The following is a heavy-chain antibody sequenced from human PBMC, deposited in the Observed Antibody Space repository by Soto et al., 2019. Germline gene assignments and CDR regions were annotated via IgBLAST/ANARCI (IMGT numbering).Heavy chain of an antibody. CDR2: IYPGDSDT. CDR1: GYSFTSYW. CDR3: ARVRFGETSYFDY. V-gene: IGHV5-51*01. J-gene: IGHJ4*02. D-gene: IGHD3-10*01. Sequence: SLKISCKVSGYSFTSYWIGWVRQMPGKGLEWMGIIYPGDSDTRYSPSFQGQVTISADKSISTAYLQWSSLKASDTAMYYCARVRFGETSYFDYWGQGTLVTVSS.